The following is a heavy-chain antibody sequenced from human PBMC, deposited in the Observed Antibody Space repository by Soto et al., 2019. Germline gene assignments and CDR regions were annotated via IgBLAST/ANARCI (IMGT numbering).Heavy chain of an antibody. CDR3: ARVIDKMIAARPDPFDI. D-gene: IGHD6-6*01. V-gene: IGHV3-48*03. CDR2: ISSSGSTI. CDR1: GFTFSSYE. J-gene: IGHJ3*02. Sequence: GGSLRLSCAASGFTFSSYEMNWVRQAPGKGLEWVSYISSSGSTIYYADSVKGRFTISRDNAKNSLYPQMNSLRAEDTAVYYCARVIDKMIAARPDPFDIWGQGTMVTVSS.